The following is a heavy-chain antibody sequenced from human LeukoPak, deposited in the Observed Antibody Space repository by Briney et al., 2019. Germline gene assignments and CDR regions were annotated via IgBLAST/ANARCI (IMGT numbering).Heavy chain of an antibody. CDR1: GYTLTELS. Sequence: ASVKVSCKVSGYTLTELSMHWVRQAPGKGLEWMGGFDPEDGETIYAQKFQGRVTMTEDTSTDTAYMELSSLRSEDTAVYYCATAGLIWGSYCYGAFDIWGQGTMVTVSS. CDR3: ATAGLIWGSYCYGAFDI. J-gene: IGHJ3*02. D-gene: IGHD3-16*02. V-gene: IGHV1-24*01. CDR2: FDPEDGET.